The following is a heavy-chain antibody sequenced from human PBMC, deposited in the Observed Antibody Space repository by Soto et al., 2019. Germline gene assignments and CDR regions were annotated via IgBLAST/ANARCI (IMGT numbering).Heavy chain of an antibody. CDR3: ARDLYDILTGYYHGYYFDY. V-gene: IGHV4-4*07. CDR2: IYTSGST. J-gene: IGHJ4*02. Sequence: SETLSLTCTVSGGSISSYYWSWIRQPAGKGLEWIGRIYTSGSTNYNPSLKSRVTMSVDTSKNQFSLKLSSVTAADTAVYYCARDLYDILTGYYHGYYFDYWGQGNLVTVSS. D-gene: IGHD3-9*01. CDR1: GGSISSYY.